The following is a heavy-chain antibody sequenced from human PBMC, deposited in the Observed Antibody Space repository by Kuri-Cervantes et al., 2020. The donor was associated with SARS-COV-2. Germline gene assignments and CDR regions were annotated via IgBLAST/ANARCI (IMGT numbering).Heavy chain of an antibody. Sequence: GGSLRLSCEVSGFLFSASAIHWVRQAPGKGLEWVSSISSSSSYIYYADSVKGRFTISRDNAKNSLYLQMNSLRAEDTAVYYCARDMEPKYYYDSSGYFHSGEYFQHWGQGTLVTVSS. D-gene: IGHD3-22*01. CDR1: GFLFSASA. CDR2: ISSSSSYI. CDR3: ARDMEPKYYYDSSGYFHSGEYFQH. V-gene: IGHV3-21*01. J-gene: IGHJ1*01.